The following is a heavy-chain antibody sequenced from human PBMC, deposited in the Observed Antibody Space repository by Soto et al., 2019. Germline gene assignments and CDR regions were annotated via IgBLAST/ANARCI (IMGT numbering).Heavy chain of an antibody. D-gene: IGHD1-1*01. J-gene: IGHJ4*02. CDR1: GGSIRSGDYF. V-gene: IGHV4-30-4*01. CDR2: IYYSGST. CDR3: ARTTSYDYFDY. Sequence: QVQLQESGPGLVKPSQTLSLTCTVSGGSIRSGDYFCSWIRQPPGKGLEWIGYIYYSGSTHYNPFLRSRVSISVDTSKNQFSLKLSSVTAADTAVYYCARTTSYDYFDYWGQGTLVTVSS.